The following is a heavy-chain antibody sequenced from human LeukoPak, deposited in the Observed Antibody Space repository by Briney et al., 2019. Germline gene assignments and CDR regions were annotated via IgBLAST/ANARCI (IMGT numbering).Heavy chain of an antibody. CDR1: GGSISSSSYY. V-gene: IGHV4-39*07. CDR2: IYYSGSA. J-gene: IGHJ6*03. D-gene: IGHD5-12*01. CDR3: ARERGYSGYEPYYYYMDV. Sequence: SETLSLTCTGSGGSISSSSYYWGWIRQPPGKGLEWIGSIYYSGSAYYNPSLKSRVTISVDTSKNQFSLKLSSVTAADTAVYYCARERGYSGYEPYYYYMDVWGKGTTVTVSS.